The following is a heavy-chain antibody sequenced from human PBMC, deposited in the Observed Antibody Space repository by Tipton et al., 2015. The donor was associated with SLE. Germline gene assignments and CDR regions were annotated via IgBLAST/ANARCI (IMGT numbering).Heavy chain of an antibody. CDR1: GLTFSTYG. Sequence: SLRLSCAASGLTFSTYGMTWVRQAPGKGLEWISLITGNGLNTYYADSVKGRFAISRDNSRNTLHLQMNSLRAEDTAVYYCAKGSDLDIWGQGTLVTVSS. J-gene: IGHJ4*02. V-gene: IGHV3-23*01. CDR3: AKGSDLDI. CDR2: ITGNGLNT. D-gene: IGHD3-10*01.